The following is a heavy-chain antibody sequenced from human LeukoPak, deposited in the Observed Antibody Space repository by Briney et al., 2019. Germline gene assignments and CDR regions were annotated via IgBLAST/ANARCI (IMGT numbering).Heavy chain of an antibody. CDR3: ASGGSGGKTNWFDP. Sequence: GGSLRLSCAASGFTFSSYSMNWVRQAPGKGLEWVSSISSSSSYIYYADSVKGRFTISRDNAKNSLYLQMNSLRSDDTAVYYCASGGSGGKTNWFDPWGQGTLVTVSS. J-gene: IGHJ5*02. V-gene: IGHV3-21*04. CDR1: GFTFSSYS. D-gene: IGHD2-15*01. CDR2: ISSSSSYI.